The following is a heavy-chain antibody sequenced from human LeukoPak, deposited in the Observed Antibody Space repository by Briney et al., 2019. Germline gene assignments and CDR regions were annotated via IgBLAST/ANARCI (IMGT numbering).Heavy chain of an antibody. CDR1: GFTVSNNY. V-gene: IGHV3-66*01. J-gene: IGHJ4*02. CDR3: AGASVGATHLAY. CDR2: MYSGGTT. Sequence: GGSLRLSCAASGFTVSNNYMSWVRQAPGKGLEWVSLMYSGGTTSYADSVKGRFIISRDNSKNTLFLQMNSLRVEDAAVYYCAGASVGATHLAYWGRGTQVTVSS. D-gene: IGHD1-26*01.